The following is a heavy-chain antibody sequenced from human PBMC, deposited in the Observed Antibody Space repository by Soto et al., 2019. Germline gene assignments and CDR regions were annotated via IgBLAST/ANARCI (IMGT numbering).Heavy chain of an antibody. CDR1: GGTFSSYA. CDR3: ARGLSGYDFRSYWYFDL. Sequence: QVQLVQSGAEVKKPGSSVKVSCKASGGTFSSYAISWVRQAPGQGLEWMGGIIPIVGTANYAQKFQGRVPITADESTSTAYTELSSLRSEDTAVYYCARGLSGYDFRSYWYFDLWGRGTLVTVSS. CDR2: IIPIVGTA. J-gene: IGHJ2*01. D-gene: IGHD5-12*01. V-gene: IGHV1-69*01.